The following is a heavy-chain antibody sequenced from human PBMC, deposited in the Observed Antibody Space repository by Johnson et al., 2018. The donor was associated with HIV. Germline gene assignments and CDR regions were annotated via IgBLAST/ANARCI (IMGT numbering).Heavy chain of an antibody. CDR1: GFTFDDYA. D-gene: IGHD3-22*01. CDR2: ISWNSGSI. V-gene: IGHV3-9*03. J-gene: IGHJ3*01. Sequence: EVQLVESGGGLVQPGRSLRLSCAASGFTFDDYAMHWVRQAPGKGLEWVSGISWNSGSIGYADSVKGRFTISRDNAKNSLYLQMGSLRAEDMAVYYCARALSDYDSTRTDAFDLWGQGTMVTVSS. CDR3: ARALSDYDSTRTDAFDL.